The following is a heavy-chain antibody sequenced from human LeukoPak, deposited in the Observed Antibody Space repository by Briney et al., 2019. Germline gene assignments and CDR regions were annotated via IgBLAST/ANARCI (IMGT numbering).Heavy chain of an antibody. CDR3: ARDVYSSGWRDYYYYGMDV. V-gene: IGHV1-69*04. Sequence: SVKVSRKASGGTFSSYAISWVRQAPGQGLEWMGRIIPILGIANFAQKFQGRVTITADKSTSTAYMELSSLRSEDTAVYYCARDVYSSGWRDYYYYGMDVWGQGTTVTVSS. CDR2: IIPILGIA. D-gene: IGHD6-19*01. J-gene: IGHJ6*02. CDR1: GGTFSSYA.